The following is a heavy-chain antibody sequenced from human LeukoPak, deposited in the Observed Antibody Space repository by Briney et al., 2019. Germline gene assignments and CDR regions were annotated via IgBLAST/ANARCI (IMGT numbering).Heavy chain of an antibody. V-gene: IGHV1-69*01. Sequence: SVKVSCKASGGTFGSYAISWVRQAPGQGLEWMGGIIPIFGTANYAQKFQGRVTITADESTSTAYMGLSSLRSEDTAVYYCARDCSSTSCYPNWFDPWGQGTLVTVSS. D-gene: IGHD2-2*01. CDR2: IIPIFGTA. CDR1: GGTFGSYA. CDR3: ARDCSSTSCYPNWFDP. J-gene: IGHJ5*02.